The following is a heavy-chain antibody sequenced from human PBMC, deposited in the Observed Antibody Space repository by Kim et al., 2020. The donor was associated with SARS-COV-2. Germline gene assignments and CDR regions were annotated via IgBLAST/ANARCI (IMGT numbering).Heavy chain of an antibody. V-gene: IGHV4-34*01. D-gene: IGHD3-22*01. CDR1: GGSFSGYY. J-gene: IGHJ4*02. CDR3: ARVRGSSWRYDSPRGSFDF. CDR2: INHSGST. Sequence: SETLSLTCAVYGGSFSGYYWSWIRQPPGKGLEWIGEINHSGSTNYNPSLKSRVTISVDTSKNQFSLKLSSVTAADTAVYYCARVRGSSWRYDSPRGSFDFWGQGPLLTVSS.